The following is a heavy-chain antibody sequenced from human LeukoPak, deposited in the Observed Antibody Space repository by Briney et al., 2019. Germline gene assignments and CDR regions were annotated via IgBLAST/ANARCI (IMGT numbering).Heavy chain of an antibody. J-gene: IGHJ4*02. V-gene: IGHV4-59*01. CDR3: ARGLPHYYGSGRIFDY. CDR2: IYNTGSN. CDR1: GYSISNDY. D-gene: IGHD3-10*01. Sequence: SEILSLTCTVSGYSISNDYWRWVRQPPGRGMEWLGYIYNTGSNYYNPSRKSRVTMSLDTSKNQFSLKLTSVTAADTAIYYCARGLPHYYGSGRIFDYWGQGTLVTVSS.